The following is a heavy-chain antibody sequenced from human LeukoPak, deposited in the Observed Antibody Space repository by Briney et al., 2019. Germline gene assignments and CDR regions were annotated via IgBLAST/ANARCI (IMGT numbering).Heavy chain of an antibody. D-gene: IGHD6-13*01. CDR2: INPNSGGT. V-gene: IGHV1-2*02. J-gene: IGHJ5*02. CDR3: ARDASIAAGDRWFDP. Sequence: ASVKVSCKASGYTFTGYYMHWVRQAPGQGLEWMGWINPNSGGTNYAQKFQGRVTMTRDTSISTAYMELSRLRSDDTAVYYCARDASIAAGDRWFDPWGQGTLVTVSS. CDR1: GYTFTGYY.